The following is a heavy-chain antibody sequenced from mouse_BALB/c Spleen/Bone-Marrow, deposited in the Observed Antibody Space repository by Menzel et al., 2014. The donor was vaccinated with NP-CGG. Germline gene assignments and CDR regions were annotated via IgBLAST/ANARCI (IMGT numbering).Heavy chain of an antibody. D-gene: IGHD5-2*01. Sequence: VQLQQSGGGLVKPGGSLKLSCAASGFAFSRYDMSWVRQTPEKRLEWVAYITNGGYNTYYPDTVKGRFTISRDNAKNTLYLQMSSLKSEDTAMYYCGRHKNNYAMDYWGQGTSVTVSS. CDR3: GRHKNNYAMDY. J-gene: IGHJ4*01. V-gene: IGHV5-12-1*01. CDR2: ITNGGYNT. CDR1: GFAFSRYD.